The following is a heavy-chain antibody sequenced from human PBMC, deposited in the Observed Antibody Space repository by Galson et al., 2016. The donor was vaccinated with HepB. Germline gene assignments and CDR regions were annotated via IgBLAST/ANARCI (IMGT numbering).Heavy chain of an antibody. CDR1: GYSFTSYW. J-gene: IGHJ4*02. D-gene: IGHD3-22*01. Sequence: QSGAEVKKPGESLRISCKGSGYSFTSYWISWVRQMPGKGLEWMGRIDPSDSYTNYSPSFQGHVTISADKSISTAYLQWSSLKASDTAMYYCARRPYYYDSSGNPHPDDYWGQGTLVTVSS. CDR2: IDPSDSYT. V-gene: IGHV5-10-1*01. CDR3: ARRPYYYDSSGNPHPDDY.